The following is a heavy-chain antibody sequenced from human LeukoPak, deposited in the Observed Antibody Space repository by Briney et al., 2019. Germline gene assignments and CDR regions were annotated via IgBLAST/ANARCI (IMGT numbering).Heavy chain of an antibody. CDR3: ARGFYCSSTSCWSGMDV. Sequence: SETLSLTCAVYGGSFSGYYWSWIRQPPGKGLEWIGEINHSGSTNYNPSLKCRVTISVDTSKNQFSLKLSSVTAADTAVYYCARGFYCSSTSCWSGMDVWGKGPRSPSPQ. CDR2: INHSGST. D-gene: IGHD2-2*01. CDR1: GGSFSGYY. V-gene: IGHV4-34*01. J-gene: IGHJ6*01.